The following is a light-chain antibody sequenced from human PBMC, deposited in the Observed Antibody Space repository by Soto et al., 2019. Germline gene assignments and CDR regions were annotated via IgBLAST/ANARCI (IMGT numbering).Light chain of an antibody. CDR2: GAS. CDR3: QQYGSSPPTLT. J-gene: IGKJ4*01. Sequence: EFMLTQSPGTLSLSPGERATLSCRASQSVSSSYLAWYQQKPGQAPRLLIYGASSRATGIPDRFSGSGSGTDFTLTISRLEPEDFAVYYCQQYGSSPPTLTFGGGTKVEIK. CDR1: QSVSSSY. V-gene: IGKV3-20*01.